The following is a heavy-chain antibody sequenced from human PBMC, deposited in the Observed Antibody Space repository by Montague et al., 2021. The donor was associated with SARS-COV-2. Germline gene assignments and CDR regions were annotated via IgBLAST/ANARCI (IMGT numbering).Heavy chain of an antibody. D-gene: IGHD1-26*01. J-gene: IGHJ4*02. V-gene: IGHV4-59*02. Sequence: SETLSLTCTVSGDSVSHDFWTWIRQPPGKGLEWIGYVYYSRSSSXNPSLRGRVSIAVDMSKNQFSLRLSTVTAADTAIYYCVRDPAPSGSGTFYDYWGQGTLVAVSS. CDR1: GDSVSHDF. CDR2: VYYSRSS. CDR3: VRDPAPSGSGTFYDY.